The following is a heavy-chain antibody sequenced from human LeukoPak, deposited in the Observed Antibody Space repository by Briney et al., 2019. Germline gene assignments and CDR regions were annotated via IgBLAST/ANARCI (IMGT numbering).Heavy chain of an antibody. V-gene: IGHV4-39*01. Sequence: SETLSLTCTVSGVSISSSNSYWGWIRQPPGKGLEWIGSIYYSGNTYYNASLKSQVSISIDTSKNQFSLRLTSVTAADTAVYYCARAREGYRYCSSTSCYDWFDPWGQGTLVTVSS. CDR3: ARAREGYRYCSSTSCYDWFDP. J-gene: IGHJ5*02. CDR2: IYYSGNT. D-gene: IGHD2-2*01. CDR1: GVSISSSNSY.